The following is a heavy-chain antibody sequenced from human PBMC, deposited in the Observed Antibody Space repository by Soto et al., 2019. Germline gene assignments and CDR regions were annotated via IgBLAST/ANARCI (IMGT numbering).Heavy chain of an antibody. D-gene: IGHD4-4*01. V-gene: IGHV3-9*01. CDR1: GFTFDDYA. CDR2: ISWNSGSI. CDR3: AKSLQMYYYYMDV. J-gene: IGHJ6*03. Sequence: GGSLRLSCAASGFTFDDYAMHWVRQAPGKGLEWVSGISWNSGSIGYADSVKGRFTISRDNAKNSLYLQMNSLRAEDTALYYCAKSLQMYYYYMDVWGKGTTVTVSS.